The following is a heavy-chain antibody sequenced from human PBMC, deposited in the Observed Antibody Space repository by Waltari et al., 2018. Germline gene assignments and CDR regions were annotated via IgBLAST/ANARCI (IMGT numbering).Heavy chain of an antibody. CDR3: VKWDYSGSGFSHFYPMDV. CDR1: GFIFSNYG. J-gene: IGHJ6*02. CDR2: ISYDGSNK. V-gene: IGHV3-30*18. D-gene: IGHD3-10*01. Sequence: QVPLVESGGGMVQTGRSLGLSWVAPGFIFSNYGLPWVSQAPGKGLEWVAFISYDGSNKYYRDSVKGRFTISRDNSKNRLSLQMNSLTPEDTAVYHCVKWDYSGSGFSHFYPMDVWGQGTTVTVS.